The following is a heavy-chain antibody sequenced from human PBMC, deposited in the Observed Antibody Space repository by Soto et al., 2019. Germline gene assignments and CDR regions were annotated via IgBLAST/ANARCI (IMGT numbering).Heavy chain of an antibody. CDR2: ISYDGSNK. Sequence: GGSLRLSFAASGFTFSSYGMHWVRQAPGKGLEWVAVISYDGSNKYYEDSVKVRLTISRDNSKNTLYLQMNSLRAEDTAVYYCATSRPSYFDXWGQVTMVTVSX. V-gene: IGHV3-30*03. CDR1: GFTFSSYG. J-gene: IGHJ4*02. CDR3: ATSRPSYFDX.